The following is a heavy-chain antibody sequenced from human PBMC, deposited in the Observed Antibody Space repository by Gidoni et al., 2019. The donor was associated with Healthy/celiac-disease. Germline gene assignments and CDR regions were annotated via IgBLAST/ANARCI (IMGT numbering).Heavy chain of an antibody. J-gene: IGHJ5*02. CDR1: GYTFTSYG. CDR2: ISAYNGNT. CDR3: ARDRRNRIAAAGLAWFDP. D-gene: IGHD6-13*01. V-gene: IGHV1-18*01. Sequence: QVQLVQSGAEVKKPGASVKVSCKASGYTFTSYGISWVRQAPGQGLEWMGWISAYNGNTNYAQKLQGRVTMTTDTSTSTAYMELRSLRSDDTAVYYCARDRRNRIAAAGLAWFDPWGQGTLVTVSS.